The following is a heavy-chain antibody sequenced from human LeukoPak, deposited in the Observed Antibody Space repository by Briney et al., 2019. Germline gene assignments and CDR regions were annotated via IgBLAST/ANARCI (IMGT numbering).Heavy chain of an antibody. CDR2: INPGGSSI. CDR1: GFTFSSYW. J-gene: IGHJ4*02. D-gene: IGHD1-14*01. CDR3: ARSNQADDY. Sequence: GGSLRLSCAASGFTFSSYWMHWVRQVPGKGLVWVARINPGGSSITYADSVKGRFTISRDNAKNTLYLQTDSLRAEDTGVYYCARSNQADDYWGQGTLVTVSS. V-gene: IGHV3-74*01.